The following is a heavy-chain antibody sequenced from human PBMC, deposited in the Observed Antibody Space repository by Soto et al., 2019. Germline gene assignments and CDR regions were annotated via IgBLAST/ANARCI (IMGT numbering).Heavy chain of an antibody. CDR3: ARGPSGDKVDY. Sequence: QVQLQEPGPRLVEPSHTLSLTCTVSGASISNRYYSWSWIRQSAGTGLEWIGHIHSGGTTYSNPSLKSRLTISVDMSKNQFSLKLSYLTAADTAVYYCARGPSGDKVDYWGQGTLVTVSS. CDR2: IHSGGTT. V-gene: IGHV4-30-4*01. D-gene: IGHD1-26*01. J-gene: IGHJ4*02. CDR1: GASISNRYYS.